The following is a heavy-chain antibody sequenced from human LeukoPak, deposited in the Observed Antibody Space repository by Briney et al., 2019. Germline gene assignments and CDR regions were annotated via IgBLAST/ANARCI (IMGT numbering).Heavy chain of an antibody. CDR3: AVGAYFDY. V-gene: IGHV4-30-2*01. CDR1: GGSISSGGYS. J-gene: IGHJ4*02. CDR2: IYHSGST. D-gene: IGHD1-26*01. Sequence: SQTLSLTCAVSGGSISSGGYSWSWIRQPPGKGLEWIGYIYHSGSTYYNPSLKSRVTISVDRSKNQFSLKLSSVTAADTAVHYCAVGAYFDYWGQGTLVTVSS.